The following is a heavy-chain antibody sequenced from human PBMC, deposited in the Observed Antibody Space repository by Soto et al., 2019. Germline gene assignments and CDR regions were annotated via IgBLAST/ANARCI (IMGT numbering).Heavy chain of an antibody. CDR3: AKGNDYSIFDAFDI. CDR2: ISGSGGST. Sequence: PGGSLRLSCAASGFTFTSYAMNWVRQAPGKGLEWVSGISGSGGSTYYADSVKGRFTISRDNSKRTLYLQTNSPRAEDTAVYYCAKGNDYSIFDAFDIWGQGTKVTVSS. J-gene: IGHJ3*02. V-gene: IGHV3-23*01. CDR1: GFTFTSYA. D-gene: IGHD4-4*01.